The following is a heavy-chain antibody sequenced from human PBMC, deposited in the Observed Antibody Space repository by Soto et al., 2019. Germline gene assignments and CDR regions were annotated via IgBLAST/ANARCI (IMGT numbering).Heavy chain of an antibody. CDR2: IFYSGST. Sequence: SETLSLTCTVSGGSISSYYWGWIRQPPGKGLEWIGYIFYSGSTKYNPSLQSRVTISVDTSKNQLSLKLSSVTAADTAVYYCARGQGGDDAFDIWGQGIMVTVSS. CDR1: GGSISSYY. D-gene: IGHD2-21*01. CDR3: ARGQGGDDAFDI. J-gene: IGHJ3*02. V-gene: IGHV4-59*01.